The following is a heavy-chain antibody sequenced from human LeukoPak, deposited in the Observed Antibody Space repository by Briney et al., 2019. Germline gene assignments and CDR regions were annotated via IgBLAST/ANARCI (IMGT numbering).Heavy chain of an antibody. V-gene: IGHV3-11*01. Sequence: GGSLRLSCAASGFTFSDYYMSWIRQAPGKGLEWVSYISSSGSTIYYADSVKGRFTISRDNAKNSLYLQMNSLKTEDTAVYYCTTGYSSGWYGLNDAFDIWGQGTMVTVSS. CDR1: GFTFSDYY. CDR3: TTGYSSGWYGLNDAFDI. CDR2: ISSSGSTI. J-gene: IGHJ3*02. D-gene: IGHD6-19*01.